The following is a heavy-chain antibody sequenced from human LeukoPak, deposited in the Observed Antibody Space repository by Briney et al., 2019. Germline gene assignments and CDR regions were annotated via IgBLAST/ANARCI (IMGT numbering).Heavy chain of an antibody. J-gene: IGHJ4*02. CDR2: IYYSGST. Sequence: SETLSLTCTVSGGSIRSYYWSWIRQPPGKGLEWIGYIYYSGSTNYNPSLKSRVTISVDTSKNQFSLKLSSVTAADMAVYYCARTIAAAGTEDYWGQGTLVTVSS. V-gene: IGHV4-59*01. D-gene: IGHD6-13*01. CDR1: GGSIRSYY. CDR3: ARTIAAAGTEDY.